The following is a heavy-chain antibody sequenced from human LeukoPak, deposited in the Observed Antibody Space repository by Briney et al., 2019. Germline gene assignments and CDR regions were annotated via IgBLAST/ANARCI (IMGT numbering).Heavy chain of an antibody. CDR2: INPNSGGT. V-gene: IGHV1-2*02. J-gene: IGHJ4*02. CDR3: ARVYPMTTGIDY. D-gene: IGHD4-17*01. CDR1: GYTFTGYY. Sequence: GASVKVSCKASGYTFTGYYMHWVRQAPGQGLEWMGWINPNSGGTNYAQTFQGRVTMTRNTSISTAYMELSSLRSEDTAVYYCARVYPMTTGIDYWGQGTLVTVSS.